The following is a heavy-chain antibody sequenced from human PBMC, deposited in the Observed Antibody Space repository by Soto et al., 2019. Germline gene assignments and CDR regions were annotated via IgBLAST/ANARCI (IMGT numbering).Heavy chain of an antibody. Sequence: GGSLRLSCAASGFIFSQYSMNWVRQAPGKGLEWVSSISSTGALMYYADSVKGRFTISRDDADNSLYLQMNSLRVEDTAVYYCARDRLARGIPVAGRIDYWGQGALVTVS. CDR3: ARDRLARGIPVAGRIDY. V-gene: IGHV3-21*01. J-gene: IGHJ4*02. CDR2: ISSTGALM. CDR1: GFIFSQYS. D-gene: IGHD6-19*01.